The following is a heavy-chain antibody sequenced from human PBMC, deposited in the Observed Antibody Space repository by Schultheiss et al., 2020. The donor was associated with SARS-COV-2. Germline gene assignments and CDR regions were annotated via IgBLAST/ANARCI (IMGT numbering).Heavy chain of an antibody. CDR2: ISNSGNTT. Sequence: GGSLRLSCAASGFTFSDYYMSWIRQAPGKGLEWVAYISNSGNTTYYADSVKGRFTISRDNAKNSQYLQMNSLRAEDTAIYYCASLYVTSSVAWFDPWGQGTLVTVSS. D-gene: IGHD6-6*01. CDR1: GFTFSDYY. J-gene: IGHJ5*02. V-gene: IGHV3-11*04. CDR3: ASLYVTSSVAWFDP.